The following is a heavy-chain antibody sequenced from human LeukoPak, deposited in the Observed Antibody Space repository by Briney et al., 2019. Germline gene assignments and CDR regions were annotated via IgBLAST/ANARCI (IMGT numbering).Heavy chain of an antibody. CDR3: ARYGQQLVPDY. CDR2: INHSGST. J-gene: IGHJ4*02. CDR1: GGPFSGYY. D-gene: IGHD6-6*01. Sequence: SETLSLTCAVYGGPFSGYYWSWIRQPPGKGLEWIGEINHSGSTNYNPSLKSRVTISVDTSKNQFSLKLSSVTAADTAVYYCARYGQQLVPDYWGQGTLVTVSS. V-gene: IGHV4-34*01.